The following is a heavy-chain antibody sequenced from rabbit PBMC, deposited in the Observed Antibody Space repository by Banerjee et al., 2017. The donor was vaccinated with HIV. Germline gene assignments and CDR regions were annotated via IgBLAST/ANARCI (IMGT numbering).Heavy chain of an antibody. D-gene: IGHD4-2*01. Sequence: QSLEESGGDLVKPGASLTLSCKASGIDFSSRYWICWVRQAPGKGLEWIACIYIGDGSTYYASWAKGRFTISKTSSTTVTLQMTSLTAADTATYFCARDAGYAGSNLWGQGTLVTV. J-gene: IGHJ4*01. CDR1: GIDFSSRYW. V-gene: IGHV1S40*01. CDR2: IYIGDGST. CDR3: ARDAGYAGSNL.